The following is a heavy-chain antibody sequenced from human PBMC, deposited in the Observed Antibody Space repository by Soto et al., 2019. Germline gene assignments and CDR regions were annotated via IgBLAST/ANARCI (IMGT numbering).Heavy chain of an antibody. V-gene: IGHV1-46*01. CDR2: INPSGGRT. J-gene: IGHJ4*02. CDR3: AGLYHYDSSGYYGY. CDR1: GNSFTTYY. Sequence: ASVKVSCKASGNSFTTYYMQWVRQAPGQGLEWMGIINPSGGRTTYAQKFKGRVTMTRDTSTSTFHMELSSLTSKDTAVYYGAGLYHYDSSGYYGYWGQGTLFTVSS. D-gene: IGHD3-22*01.